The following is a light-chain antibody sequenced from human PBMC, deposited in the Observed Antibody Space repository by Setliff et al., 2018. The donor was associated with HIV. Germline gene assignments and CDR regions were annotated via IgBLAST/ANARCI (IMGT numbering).Light chain of an antibody. CDR3: CSYAGSQTFV. J-gene: IGLJ1*01. CDR1: TSDVGNYDF. CDR2: DVN. V-gene: IGLV2-11*01. Sequence: QSALAQPRSVSGSPGQSVTISCTGTTSDVGNYDFVSWYQHHPGKAPKLMIYDVNKRPSGVPDRFSGSKSGNTASLTISGLQAEDEADFYCCSYAGSQTFVFGTGTKVTVL.